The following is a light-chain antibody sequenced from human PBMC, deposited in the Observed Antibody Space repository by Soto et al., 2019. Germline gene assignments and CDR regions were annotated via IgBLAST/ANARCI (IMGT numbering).Light chain of an antibody. V-gene: IGKV1-9*01. J-gene: IGKJ4*01. CDR3: QQLKSFPPS. CDR1: QGISSS. CDR2: AAS. Sequence: IQLTQSPSSLSASVGDRVTITCRASQGISSSLAWYQQQPGKAPKLLIYAASTLQSGVPSRFSGSGSGTDFTLTISSXQPEDFATYYCQQLKSFPPSFGGGTKVDTK.